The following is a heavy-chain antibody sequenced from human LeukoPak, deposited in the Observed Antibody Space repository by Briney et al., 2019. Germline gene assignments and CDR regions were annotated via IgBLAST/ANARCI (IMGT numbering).Heavy chain of an antibody. CDR3: ARDSEMVRGVTFDY. J-gene: IGHJ4*02. D-gene: IGHD3-10*01. CDR2: ISSSSSHM. V-gene: IGHV3-21*01. CDR1: GFTFKIYS. Sequence: KPGGSLRLSCAASGFTFKIYSMNWVRQAPGKGLEWVSSISSSSSHMYYADSVKGRFTISRDNAKNTLYLQMNSLRAEDTAVYYCARDSEMVRGVTFDYWGQGTLVTVSS.